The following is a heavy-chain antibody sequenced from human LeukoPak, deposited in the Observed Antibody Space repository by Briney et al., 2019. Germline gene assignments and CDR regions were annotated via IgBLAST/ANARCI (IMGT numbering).Heavy chain of an antibody. Sequence: SETLPLTCTVSGVSISGSSIYWAWLRQPPGKELVWVVSIYHSGSTYYKPSLESRITISVDTTKNQFSLKLSSVTAADTAVYYCARTAGQNGEFYWGQGTLVTVSP. CDR2: IYHSGST. D-gene: IGHD3-10*01. CDR1: GVSISGSSIY. V-gene: IGHV4-39*01. J-gene: IGHJ4*02. CDR3: ARTAGQNGEFY.